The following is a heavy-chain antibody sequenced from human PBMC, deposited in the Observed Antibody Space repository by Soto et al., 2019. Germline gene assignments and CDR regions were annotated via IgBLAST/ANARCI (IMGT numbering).Heavy chain of an antibody. Sequence: QVQLVESGGGVVQPGRSLRLSCAASGFTFSSYGMNWLRQAPGKGLEWVAVISYDENNKYYADSVKGRFTISRDNSKNTLYLQMNSLRAEDTAVYYCAKVLTGDLDYWGQGTLVTVSS. CDR3: AKVLTGDLDY. D-gene: IGHD7-27*01. CDR2: ISYDENNK. V-gene: IGHV3-30*18. CDR1: GFTFSSYG. J-gene: IGHJ4*02.